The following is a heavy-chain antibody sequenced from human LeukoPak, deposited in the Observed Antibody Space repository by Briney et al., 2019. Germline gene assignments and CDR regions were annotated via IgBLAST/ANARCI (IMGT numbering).Heavy chain of an antibody. Sequence: GAPLKISCKGSGSRFTSYWIGWVRKMPGKGLEWKGIIYPGDSDHSYSPSFQGQVTISADKSTSTAYLQWSSLKASDTAMYYCARQTYYYESRGYYSYAFDIWGQGTMVTVSS. D-gene: IGHD3-22*01. CDR3: ARQTYYYESRGYYSYAFDI. CDR1: GSRFTSYW. J-gene: IGHJ3*02. CDR2: IYPGDSDH. V-gene: IGHV5-51*01.